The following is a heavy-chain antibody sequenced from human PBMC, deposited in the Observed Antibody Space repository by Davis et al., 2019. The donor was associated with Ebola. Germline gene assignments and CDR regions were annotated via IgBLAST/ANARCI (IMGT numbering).Heavy chain of an antibody. J-gene: IGHJ2*01. V-gene: IGHV1-3*01. D-gene: IGHD6-19*01. Sequence: ASVKVSCKTSGYTFTNFAFHWVRQAPGQRLEWMGWINAGNGNTKYSQKFQGRVTITRDTSASTAYMELSSLRSEDTAVYYCARDGQWLVKGADWYFDLWGRGTLVTVSS. CDR2: INAGNGNT. CDR1: GYTFTNFA. CDR3: ARDGQWLVKGADWYFDL.